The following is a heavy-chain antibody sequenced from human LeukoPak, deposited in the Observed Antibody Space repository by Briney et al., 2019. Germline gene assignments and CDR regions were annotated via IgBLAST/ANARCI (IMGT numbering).Heavy chain of an antibody. J-gene: IGHJ6*02. V-gene: IGHV1-18*01. CDR3: ARDPPRIVVVVAATNYYGMDV. CDR2: ISAYNGNT. D-gene: IGHD2-15*01. Sequence: ASVKVSCKASGYTFTSYGISWVRQAPGQGLEWMGWISAYNGNTNYAQKPQGRVTMTIDTSTSTAYMELRSLRSDDTAVYYCARDPPRIVVVVAATNYYGMDVWGQGTTVTVSS. CDR1: GYTFTSYG.